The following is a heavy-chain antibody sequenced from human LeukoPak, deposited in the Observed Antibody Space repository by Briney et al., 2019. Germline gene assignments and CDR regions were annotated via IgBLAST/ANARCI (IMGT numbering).Heavy chain of an antibody. J-gene: IGHJ3*02. V-gene: IGHV3-74*01. CDR3: ATGHGHAFDI. Sequence: GGSLRLSCAASGFTFSSYWMHWVRQAPGKGLVWVSSIKSDGSSTSYADSVKGRLTISRDNARNTLYLQMNSLRTEDTAVYYCATGHGHAFDIWGQGTIVTVSA. CDR2: IKSDGSST. D-gene: IGHD3-10*01. CDR1: GFTFSSYW.